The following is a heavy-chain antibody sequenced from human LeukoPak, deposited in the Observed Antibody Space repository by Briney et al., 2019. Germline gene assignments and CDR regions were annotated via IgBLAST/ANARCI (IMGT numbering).Heavy chain of an antibody. Sequence: ASVKVSCKASGYTFTSYGISWVRQAPGQGLEWMGWISAYNGNTNYAQKPQGRVTMTTDTSTSTAYMELRSLRSDDTAVYYCASSSGSYYVPDAFDIWGQGTMVTVSS. CDR2: ISAYNGNT. CDR1: GYTFTSYG. CDR3: ASSSGSYYVPDAFDI. D-gene: IGHD1-26*01. J-gene: IGHJ3*02. V-gene: IGHV1-18*01.